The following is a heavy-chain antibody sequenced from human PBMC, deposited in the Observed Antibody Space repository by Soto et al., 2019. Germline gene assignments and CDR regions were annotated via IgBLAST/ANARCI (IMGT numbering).Heavy chain of an antibody. CDR1: GFTFSSYG. Sequence: GGSLRLSCAASGFTFSSYGMHWVRQAPGKGLEWVAVIWYDGSNKYYADSVKGRFTISRDNSKNTLYLQMNSLRAEDTAVYYCSLGGLWVNSYYGMDVWGQGTTVTVSS. CDR3: SLGGLWVNSYYGMDV. CDR2: IWYDGSNK. V-gene: IGHV3-33*01. J-gene: IGHJ6*02. D-gene: IGHD5-18*01.